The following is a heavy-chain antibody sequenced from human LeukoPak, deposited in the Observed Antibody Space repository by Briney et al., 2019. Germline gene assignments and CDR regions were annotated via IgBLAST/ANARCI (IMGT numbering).Heavy chain of an antibody. CDR2: IKQDGSEK. D-gene: IGHD5-24*01. CDR3: ARVVDGCSFDY. CDR1: GFSFSSNW. V-gene: IGHV3-7*01. J-gene: IGHJ4*02. Sequence: PGGSLRLSCAAPGFSFSSNWMGWVRQAPGKGLEWVANIKQDGSEKYYVDSVKGRFTISRDNAKNSLYLQMNSLRAEDTAVYYCARVVDGCSFDYWGQGTLVTVSS.